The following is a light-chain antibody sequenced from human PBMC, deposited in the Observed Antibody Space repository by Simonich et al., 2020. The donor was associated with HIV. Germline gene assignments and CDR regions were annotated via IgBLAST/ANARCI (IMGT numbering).Light chain of an antibody. CDR2: DAS. Sequence: AIQLTQSPSSLSASVGDRDTITCRASQGISSALVWYQQKPGTATKVLIYDASTLESGVPSRFSGSGSGTDFTLTISSLQPEDFATYFCQQFNSNPRTFGQGTRLEIK. CDR1: QGISSA. CDR3: QQFNSNPRT. J-gene: IGKJ5*01. V-gene: IGKV1-13*02.